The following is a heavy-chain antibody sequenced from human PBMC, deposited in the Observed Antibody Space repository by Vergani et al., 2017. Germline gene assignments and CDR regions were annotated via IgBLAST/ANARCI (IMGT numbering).Heavy chain of an antibody. D-gene: IGHD6-6*01. CDR2: INPNSCAT. J-gene: IGHJ4*02. CDR1: GYTFTSFY. V-gene: IGHV1-2*02. CDR3: ARDLTYSTSRLGGGGFDA. Sequence: QVQLEQSGAEVKKPGASLKVSCKASGYTFTSFYVHWVRQAPGQGLEWMGWINPNSCATTYAQKFQGRVTMTRDTSITTVYMELSSLRSDDTAVYYCARDLTYSTSRLGGGGFDAWGQGTLVSVSS.